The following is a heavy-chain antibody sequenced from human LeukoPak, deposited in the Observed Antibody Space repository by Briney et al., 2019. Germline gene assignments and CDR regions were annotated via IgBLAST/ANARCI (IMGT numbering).Heavy chain of an antibody. D-gene: IGHD3-3*01. V-gene: IGHV3-11*01. Sequence: GGSLRLSCAASGFTFSDYYMSWIRQAPGKGLEWVSYISSSGSTIYYADSVKGRFTISRDNAKNSLYLQMNSLRAEDTAVYYCSIDLLRFLKGYWGQGTLVTVSS. CDR1: GFTFSDYY. CDR3: SIDLLRFLKGY. CDR2: ISSSGSTI. J-gene: IGHJ4*02.